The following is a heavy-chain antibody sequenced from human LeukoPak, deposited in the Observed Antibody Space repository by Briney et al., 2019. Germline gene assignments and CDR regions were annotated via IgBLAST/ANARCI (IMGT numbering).Heavy chain of an antibody. J-gene: IGHJ6*02. V-gene: IGHV1-69*13. D-gene: IGHD6-6*01. Sequence: ASVKVSCKASGYTFISYDINWVRQAPGQGLEWMGGIIPIFGTANYAQKFQGRVTITADESTSTAYMELSSLRSEDTAVYYCARCSMAARNYYYYGMDVWGQGTTVTVSS. CDR2: IIPIFGTA. CDR3: ARCSMAARNYYYYGMDV. CDR1: GYTFISYD.